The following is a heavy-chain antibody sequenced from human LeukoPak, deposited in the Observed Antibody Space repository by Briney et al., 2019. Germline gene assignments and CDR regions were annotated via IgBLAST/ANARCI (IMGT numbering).Heavy chain of an antibody. CDR1: GFTFSSYS. J-gene: IGHJ4*02. V-gene: IGHV3-48*04. Sequence: GGSLRLSCAASGFTFSSYSMNWVRQAPGKGLEWVSYISSSGSTIYYADSVKGRFTISRDNAKNSLYLQMNSLRAEDTAVYYCARMTVTTATAYFDYWGQGTLVTVSS. CDR2: ISSSGSTI. D-gene: IGHD4-17*01. CDR3: ARMTVTTATAYFDY.